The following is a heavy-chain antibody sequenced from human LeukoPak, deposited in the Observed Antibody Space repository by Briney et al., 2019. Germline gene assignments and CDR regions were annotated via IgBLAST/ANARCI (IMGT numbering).Heavy chain of an antibody. V-gene: IGHV1-2*02. CDR1: GYTFTGYY. J-gene: IGHJ6*03. CDR3: SGTTFQAYYYYMDV. CDR2: INPNSGGT. Sequence: ASVKVSCKASGYTFTGYYMHWVRQAPGQGLEWMGWINPNSGGTNYAQKFQGRVTITTDGSTSTAYLELNSLRTDDTAVYYCSGTTFQAYYYYMDVWGEGTTVTVS. D-gene: IGHD1-7*01.